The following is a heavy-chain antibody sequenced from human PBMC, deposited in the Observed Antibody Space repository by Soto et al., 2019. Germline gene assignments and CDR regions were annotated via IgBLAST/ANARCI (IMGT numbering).Heavy chain of an antibody. Sequence: QVHLVQSGAEVKKPGASVKVSCKGSGYDFTTYGITWVRQAPGQGLEWMAWISAHNGNTDYAQKLQGRVTVTRDTSTSTASMELRSLRSDYTAVYYCARGRYGDYWGQGALFTVSS. CDR2: ISAHNGNT. CDR3: ARGRYGDY. J-gene: IGHJ4*02. V-gene: IGHV1-18*01. D-gene: IGHD1-1*01. CDR1: GYDFTTYG.